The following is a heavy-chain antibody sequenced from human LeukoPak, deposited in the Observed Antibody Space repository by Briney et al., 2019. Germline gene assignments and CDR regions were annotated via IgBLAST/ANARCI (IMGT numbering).Heavy chain of an antibody. V-gene: IGHV4-59*08. Sequence: SETLPLTCTVSGGSMSPYHWGWIRQPPGKGLEWTGYIYYRGSTNYNPSLNSRVTISVDTSKNQFSLRLSSVTAADTAIYYCARAVSGRFDYWGQGTLVTVSS. D-gene: IGHD6-19*01. CDR2: IYYRGST. CDR1: GGSMSPYH. CDR3: ARAVSGRFDY. J-gene: IGHJ4*02.